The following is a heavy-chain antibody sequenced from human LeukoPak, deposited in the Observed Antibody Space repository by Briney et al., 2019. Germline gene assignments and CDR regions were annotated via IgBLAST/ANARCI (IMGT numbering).Heavy chain of an antibody. CDR1: GVSFNDYY. Sequence: SEILSLTCAVSGVSFNDYYWSWVRQTPGKGLEWIGEINHSGYTNDSPSLKSRVTISIDTSRKQFSLNLRSVTVADTGIYYCTRITTGHDYWGQGTLVTVSS. J-gene: IGHJ4*02. V-gene: IGHV4-34*01. CDR2: INHSGYT. CDR3: TRITTGHDY. D-gene: IGHD4-17*01.